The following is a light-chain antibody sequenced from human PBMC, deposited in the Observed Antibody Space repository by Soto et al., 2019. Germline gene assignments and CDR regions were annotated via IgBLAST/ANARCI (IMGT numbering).Light chain of an antibody. J-gene: IGKJ4*01. Sequence: EIVMTQSPATLSVSPGERATLSCRASQSVSSNLAWYQQKPGQAPRLLIYGASTRATGIPARFSGSGSGTEFTLTISSLQSEDFAVYSCQQYNNWHPLTFGGGTKVEIK. V-gene: IGKV3-15*01. CDR3: QQYNNWHPLT. CDR2: GAS. CDR1: QSVSSN.